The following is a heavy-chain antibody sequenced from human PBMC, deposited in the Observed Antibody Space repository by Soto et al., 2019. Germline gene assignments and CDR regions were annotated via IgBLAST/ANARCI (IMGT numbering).Heavy chain of an antibody. CDR1: GGSTSSYY. CDR3: AGQPTAGSYYDLGSYYYYYAMDV. D-gene: IGHD3-10*01. Sequence: SETLSLTCTVSGGSTSSYYWSWIRQPPGKGLEWIGDIYYSGSTNYNPSLKSRVTVSVDTSKNQFSLKLSSVTAADTAVYYCAGQPTAGSYYDLGSYYYYYAMDVWGQGTTVTVSS. V-gene: IGHV4-59*08. CDR2: IYYSGST. J-gene: IGHJ6*02.